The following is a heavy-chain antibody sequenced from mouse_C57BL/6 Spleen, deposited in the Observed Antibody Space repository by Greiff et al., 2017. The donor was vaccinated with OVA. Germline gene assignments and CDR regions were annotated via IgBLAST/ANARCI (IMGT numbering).Heavy chain of an antibody. CDR1: GYAFSSYW. V-gene: IGHV1-80*01. CDR3: AREDYYSNYGFAY. D-gene: IGHD2-5*01. Sequence: QVQLQQSGAELVKPGASVKISCKASGYAFSSYWMNWVKQRPGKGLEWIGQIYPGDGDTNYNGKFKGKATLTADKSSSTAYMQLNSLTSEDSAVYFCAREDYYSNYGFAYWGQGTLVTVSA. J-gene: IGHJ3*01. CDR2: IYPGDGDT.